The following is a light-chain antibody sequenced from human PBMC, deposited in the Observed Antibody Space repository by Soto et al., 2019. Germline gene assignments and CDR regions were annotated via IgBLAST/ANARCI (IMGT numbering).Light chain of an antibody. J-gene: IGKJ3*01. CDR2: AAS. CDR3: QQLNSYPLT. V-gene: IGKV1-9*01. Sequence: VHLTQSPSFLSASVGHRVTIICRASQDISNYLVWYQQKPGKAPKPLIYAASTLQSGVPSRFSGSGSGTEFTLTISSLQPEDFATYYCQQLNSYPLTFGPGTKVDIK. CDR1: QDISNY.